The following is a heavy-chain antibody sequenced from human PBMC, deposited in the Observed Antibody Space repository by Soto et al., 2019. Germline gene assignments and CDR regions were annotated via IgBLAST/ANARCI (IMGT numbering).Heavy chain of an antibody. D-gene: IGHD6-13*01. Sequence: EVQLLESGGGLVQPGGSLRLSCAASGFTFSSYAMSWVRQAPGKGLEWVSAISGSGGNTYNADSVKGRFTISRDNSKNTLYLQMNSLRAEDTAVYYCAKSAGKQLVPDYWGQGTLVTVSS. CDR3: AKSAGKQLVPDY. CDR1: GFTFSSYA. CDR2: ISGSGGNT. J-gene: IGHJ4*02. V-gene: IGHV3-23*01.